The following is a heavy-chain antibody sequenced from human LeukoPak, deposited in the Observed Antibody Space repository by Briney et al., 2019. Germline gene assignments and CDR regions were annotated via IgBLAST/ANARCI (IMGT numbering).Heavy chain of an antibody. V-gene: IGHV3-30*03. Sequence: HPGRSLRLSCAASGFTFSSYGMHWVRQAPGKGLEWVAVISYDGSNKYYADSVKGRFTISRDNSKNTLYLQMNSLRAEDTAVYYCAIAGIAAAALDYWGQGTLVTVSS. J-gene: IGHJ4*02. CDR2: ISYDGSNK. D-gene: IGHD6-13*01. CDR1: GFTFSSYG. CDR3: AIAGIAAAALDY.